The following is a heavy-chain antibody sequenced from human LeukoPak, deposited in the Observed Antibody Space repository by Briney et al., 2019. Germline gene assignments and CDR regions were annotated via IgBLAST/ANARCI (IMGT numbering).Heavy chain of an antibody. J-gene: IGHJ4*02. CDR3: ARGGLRFPDY. CDR2: IYNSGSA. CDR1: GGSISSGGFF. D-gene: IGHD3-3*01. V-gene: IGHV4-31*03. Sequence: SETLSLTCTVSGGSISSGGFFWNWIRQHPGKGLEWIGYIYNSGSAYYNPSLKSRVTISVDTSKNHLSPKLSSVTAADTAVYYCARGGLRFPDYWGQGTLVTVSS.